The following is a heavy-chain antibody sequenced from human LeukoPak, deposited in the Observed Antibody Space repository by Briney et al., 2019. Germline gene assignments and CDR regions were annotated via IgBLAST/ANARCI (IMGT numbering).Heavy chain of an antibody. D-gene: IGHD5-12*01. CDR3: ARDGGYDLIWVNWFDP. CDR2: IYYSGST. J-gene: IGHJ5*02. V-gene: IGHV4-39*07. CDR1: GGSISSSSYY. Sequence: SETLSLTCTVSGGSISSSSYYWGWIRQPPGKGLEWIGSIYYSGSTYYNPSLKSRVTISVDTSKNQFSLKLSSVTAADTAVYYCARDGGYDLIWVNWFDPWGQGTLVTVSS.